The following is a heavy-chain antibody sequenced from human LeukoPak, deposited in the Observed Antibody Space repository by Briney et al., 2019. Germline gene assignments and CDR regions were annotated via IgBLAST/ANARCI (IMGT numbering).Heavy chain of an antibody. CDR1: GGSLRDYY. D-gene: IGHD3-22*01. J-gene: IGHJ6*03. Sequence: SETLSLTCAVYGGSLRDYYWTWIRQTPGKGLEWIGEMSPSGSSNYNPSLKSRVTIPVDTSKNQFYLKLRSVTAADTAVYYCARGRQDVNMILVFMAGVSYYLDVWSKGTTVTVS. CDR2: MSPSGSS. CDR3: ARGRQDVNMILVFMAGVSYYLDV. V-gene: IGHV4-34*01.